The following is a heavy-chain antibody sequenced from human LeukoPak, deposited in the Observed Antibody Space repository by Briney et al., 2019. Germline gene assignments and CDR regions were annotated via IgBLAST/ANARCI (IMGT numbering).Heavy chain of an antibody. V-gene: IGHV3-7*01. D-gene: IGHD6-19*01. Sequence: PGGSLRLSCAASGFTLSTYWMTWVRQAPGKGLEWVANIKQDGSEKYYVDSVKGRFTISRDNAKKLLYLRMNSLRVEDTAVYYCARDRGSSGRLGRFDNWGQGTLVTVS. CDR3: ARDRGSSGRLGRFDN. CDR1: GFTLSTYW. CDR2: IKQDGSEK. J-gene: IGHJ4*02.